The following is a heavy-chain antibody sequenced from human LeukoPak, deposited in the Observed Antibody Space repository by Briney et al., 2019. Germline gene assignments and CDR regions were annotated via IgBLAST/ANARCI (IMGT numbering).Heavy chain of an antibody. CDR3: VRVDGVTRFYFDL. CDR1: GHSIINSYY. V-gene: IGHV4-38-2*02. CDR2: IYHTGST. D-gene: IGHD3-10*02. Sequence: TSETLSLICTVSGHSIINSYYWGWIRQPPGKGLEWTGSIYHTGSTYYNPSLKSRVTISVDTSKNQFSLKLTSVTAADTAVYYCVRVDGVTRFYFDLWGQGSLVTVSS. J-gene: IGHJ4*02.